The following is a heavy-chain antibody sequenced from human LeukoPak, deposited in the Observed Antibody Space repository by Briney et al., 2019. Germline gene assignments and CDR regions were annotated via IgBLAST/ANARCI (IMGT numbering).Heavy chain of an antibody. CDR1: GFTFSDYY. D-gene: IGHD3-3*01. Sequence: PGGSLRLSCAATGFTFSDYYMSWIRQAPGKGLEWVSYISSSGSTIYYADSVKGRFTISRDNAKNSLYLQMNSLRAEDTAVYYCARDRNYDFWSGSSDYWGQGTLVTVSS. V-gene: IGHV3-11*01. CDR3: ARDRNYDFWSGSSDY. J-gene: IGHJ4*02. CDR2: ISSSGSTI.